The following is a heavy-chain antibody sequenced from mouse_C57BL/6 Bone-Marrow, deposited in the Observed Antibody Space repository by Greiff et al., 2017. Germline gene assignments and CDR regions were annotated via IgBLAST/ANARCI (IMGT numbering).Heavy chain of an antibody. J-gene: IGHJ3*01. V-gene: IGHV1-15*01. CDR1: GYTFTDYE. Sequence: QVQLQQSGALLVRPGASVTLSCKASGYTFTDYEMHWVKQTPVHGLEWIGAIVPETGGTAYNQKFKGKAILPADKSSSTAYIELRSLTSVDSAVYYSTVWYGSSLAWLAYWGQGTLVTVSA. CDR3: TVWYGSSLAWLAY. D-gene: IGHD1-1*01. CDR2: IVPETGGT.